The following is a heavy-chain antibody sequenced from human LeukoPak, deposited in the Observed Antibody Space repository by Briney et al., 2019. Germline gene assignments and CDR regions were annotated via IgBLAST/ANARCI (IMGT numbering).Heavy chain of an antibody. Sequence: GGSLRLSCTASGFTCSDFWMNWVRQAPGKGLEWVASIKQDGSEKYYVDSAKGRLTISRDNAENSLYLQMNSLRAEDTAVYYCARKYASGWLNAFDIWGQGTMVTVSS. CDR2: IKQDGSEK. D-gene: IGHD6-19*01. V-gene: IGHV3-7*01. J-gene: IGHJ3*02. CDR1: GFTCSDFW. CDR3: ARKYASGWLNAFDI.